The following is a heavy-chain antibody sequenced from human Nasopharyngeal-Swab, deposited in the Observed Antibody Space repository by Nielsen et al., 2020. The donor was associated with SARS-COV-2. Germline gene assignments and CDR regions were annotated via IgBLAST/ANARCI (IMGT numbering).Heavy chain of an antibody. D-gene: IGHD6-19*01. CDR2: ISYDGSNK. Sequence: GESLKISCAASGFTFSSYAMHWVRRAPGKGLEWVAVISYDGSNKYYADSVKGRFTISRDNSKNTLYLQMNSLRAEDTAVYYCASFLRGQWLADNYYYYGMDVWGQGTTVTVSS. CDR1: GFTFSSYA. CDR3: ASFLRGQWLADNYYYYGMDV. J-gene: IGHJ6*02. V-gene: IGHV3-30-3*01.